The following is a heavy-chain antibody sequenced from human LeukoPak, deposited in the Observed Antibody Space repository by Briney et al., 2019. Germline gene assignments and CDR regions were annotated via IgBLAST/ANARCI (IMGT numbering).Heavy chain of an antibody. D-gene: IGHD1-26*01. CDR1: GFTVSTTY. Sequence: QPGGSLSLSCAASGFTVSTTYMTWVRQAPGKGLEWVSVIYSGENTYHTDSVKGRFTIFRDNSENTLYLQMNSLRAEDTAVYYCASNGGNSGTFLQLDYWGQGTLVTVSS. V-gene: IGHV3-66*02. CDR3: ASNGGNSGTFLQLDY. J-gene: IGHJ4*02. CDR2: IYSGENT.